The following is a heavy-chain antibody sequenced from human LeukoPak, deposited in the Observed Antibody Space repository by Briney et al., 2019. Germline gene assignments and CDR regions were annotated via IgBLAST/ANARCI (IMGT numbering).Heavy chain of an antibody. Sequence: ASVKVSCKASGYTFTSYDINWVRQATGQGLEWMGWMNPNSGNTGYAQKFQGRVTMTRNTSISTAYMELSSLRSEDTAVYYCARVPTRGFQPLWSPYYYYGMDVWGQGTTVTVSS. V-gene: IGHV1-8*01. D-gene: IGHD2-21*01. CDR3: ARVPTRGFQPLWSPYYYYGMDV. CDR2: MNPNSGNT. J-gene: IGHJ6*02. CDR1: GYTFTSYD.